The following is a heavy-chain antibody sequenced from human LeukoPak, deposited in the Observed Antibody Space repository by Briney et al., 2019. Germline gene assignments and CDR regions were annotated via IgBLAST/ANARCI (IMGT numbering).Heavy chain of an antibody. Sequence: PSETLSLTCTVSGVSISSYYRSLMRQPAGPGLEWIARIYTTGATNYNPSLKSRVTMSVDTSKNQVSLKVSSVTAADTAVYYCARDDLPYTAHNGMDVWGQGITVTVSS. J-gene: IGHJ6*01. V-gene: IGHV4-4*07. CDR3: ARDDLPYTAHNGMDV. CDR2: IYTTGAT. D-gene: IGHD3/OR15-3a*01. CDR1: GVSISSYY.